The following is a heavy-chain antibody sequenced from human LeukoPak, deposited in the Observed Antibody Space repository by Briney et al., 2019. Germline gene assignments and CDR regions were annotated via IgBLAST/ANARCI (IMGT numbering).Heavy chain of an antibody. Sequence: ASVKVSCKASGYTFTDYNIHWVRQAPGQGLEWMGWINPATGATKFAQKFQGRVTLTRDTSSSTTYMDLNRLTSDDTAVYYCARDTRRGYTGYDMPGDWGQGTLVIVSS. V-gene: IGHV1-2*02. CDR3: ARDTRRGYTGYDMPGD. CDR2: INPATGAT. CDR1: GYTFTDYN. D-gene: IGHD5-12*01. J-gene: IGHJ4*02.